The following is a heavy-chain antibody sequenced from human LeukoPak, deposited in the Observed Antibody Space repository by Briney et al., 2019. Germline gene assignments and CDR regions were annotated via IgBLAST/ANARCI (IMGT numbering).Heavy chain of an antibody. D-gene: IGHD1-1*01. CDR3: AKDHTTFRDYFDY. V-gene: IGHV3-23*01. CDR2: IRTTAEGA. Sequence: GGSLRLSCATSGFSFTDYPMNWVRQAPGKGLEWISNIRTTAEGAKYAYYADSVKGRFTISRDNSKNTLYLQMNSLRAEDTAVYYCAKDHTTFRDYFDYWGQGTLVTVSS. J-gene: IGHJ4*02. CDR1: GFSFTDYP.